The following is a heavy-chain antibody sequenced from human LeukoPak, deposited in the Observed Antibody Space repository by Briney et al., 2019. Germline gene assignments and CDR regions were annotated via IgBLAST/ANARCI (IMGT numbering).Heavy chain of an antibody. CDR1: GFTLDYFV. CDR2: ISWNSGSI. D-gene: IGHD6-13*01. J-gene: IGHJ4*02. Sequence: GGSLGLSWAASGFTLDYFVLHLVPQAPGKGLEWDSGISWNSGSIRYADSVKGRFTISRDNAKNSLYLQMNSLRAEDTALYYCAKDREAAGSGFTFDYWGQGTLVTVSS. V-gene: IGHV3-9*01. CDR3: AKDREAAGSGFTFDY.